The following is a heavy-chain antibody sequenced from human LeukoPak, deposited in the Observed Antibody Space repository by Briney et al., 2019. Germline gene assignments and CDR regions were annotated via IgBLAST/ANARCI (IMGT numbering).Heavy chain of an antibody. CDR3: ARDVAGSLDY. CDR2: IKQDESEK. CDR1: GFTFSSYW. D-gene: IGHD1-26*01. V-gene: IGHV3-7*01. J-gene: IGHJ4*02. Sequence: GGSLRLSCVASGFTFSSYWMAWVRQAPGKGLEWVANIKQDESEKNYVDSVKGRFTISRDNAKNSLFLQMNSLRVEDKAVYYCARDVAGSLDYWGQGTLVTVSS.